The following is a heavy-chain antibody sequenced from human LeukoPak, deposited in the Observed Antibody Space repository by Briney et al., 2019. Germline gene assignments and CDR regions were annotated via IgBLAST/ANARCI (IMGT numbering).Heavy chain of an antibody. CDR3: ARGFDVLTGHSYAYYYYYGLDI. D-gene: IGHD3-9*01. CDR1: GYTFTSHD. Sequence: ASVKVSCKASGYTFTSHDINWVRQATGQGLEWMGWMNPNSGNTGFVQNFKGRVTMTRDTSTSTAYMEPSSLRSEDTAVYYCARGFDVLTGHSYAYYYYYGLDIWGQGTTVIVSS. J-gene: IGHJ6*02. CDR2: MNPNSGNT. V-gene: IGHV1-8*01.